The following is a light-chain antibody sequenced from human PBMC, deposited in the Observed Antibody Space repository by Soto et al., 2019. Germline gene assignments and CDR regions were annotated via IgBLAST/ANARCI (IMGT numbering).Light chain of an antibody. CDR3: QQYNNWPWT. CDR2: GAS. V-gene: IGKV3-15*01. CDR1: QSVNSN. J-gene: IGKJ1*01. Sequence: EIVMSLSPATLSVSPGERATLSCRASQSVNSNLAWYQQKPGQAPRLLIYGASTRATGVPVRFSGSGSGTEFTLTISRLQSEDFALYFCQQYNNWPWTFGQGTKVDIK.